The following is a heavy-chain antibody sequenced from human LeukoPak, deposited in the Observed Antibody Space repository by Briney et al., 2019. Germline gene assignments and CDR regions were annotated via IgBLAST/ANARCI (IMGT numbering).Heavy chain of an antibody. J-gene: IGHJ3*02. V-gene: IGHV3-53*01. CDR3: ASPRPYYYDSSGIRGDAFDI. CDR2: IYSGGST. CDR1: GFTVSSNY. D-gene: IGHD3-22*01. Sequence: PGGSLRLSCAASGFTVSSNYMSWVRQAPGKGLEWVSVIYSGGSTYYADSVKGRFTISRDNSKNTLYLQMDSLRAEDTAVYYCASPRPYYYDSSGIRGDAFDIWGQGTMVTVSS.